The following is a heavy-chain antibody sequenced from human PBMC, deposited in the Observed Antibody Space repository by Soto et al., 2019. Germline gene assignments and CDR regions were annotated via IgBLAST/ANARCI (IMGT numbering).Heavy chain of an antibody. J-gene: IGHJ4*02. CDR2: LDGSGDGT. D-gene: IGHD1-1*01. CDR1: GFTFGSYA. Sequence: EVQLLESGGGLVQPGGSLRLSCAASGFTFGSYAMSWVRQAPGKGLEWVSGLDGSGDGTYYADSVKGRFTISRDNSKNTLDLQMNSLRAEDTAIYFCAKEQLERHFGFDYWGQGALVTVSS. CDR3: AKEQLERHFGFDY. V-gene: IGHV3-23*01.